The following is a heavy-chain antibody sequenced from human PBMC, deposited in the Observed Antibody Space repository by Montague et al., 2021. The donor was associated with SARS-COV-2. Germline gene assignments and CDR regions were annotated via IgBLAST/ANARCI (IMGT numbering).Heavy chain of an antibody. V-gene: IGHV4-39*01. J-gene: IGHJ3*02. CDR2: IYYSGNT. Sequence: SETLSLTCTVSGDSISSSSYYWVWIRQPPGKGLEWDGSIYYSGNTYYNPSLKSRVTISVDTSKNQFSLKLSSVTAADTAVYYCASPTYYYDSSGSGAFDIWGQGTMVTVSS. CDR3: ASPTYYYDSSGSGAFDI. CDR1: GDSISSSSYY. D-gene: IGHD3-22*01.